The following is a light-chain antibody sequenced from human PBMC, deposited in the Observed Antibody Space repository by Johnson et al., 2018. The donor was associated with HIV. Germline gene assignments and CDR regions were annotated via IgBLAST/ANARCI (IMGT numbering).Light chain of an antibody. CDR3: GTGDSSLSAGF. CDR1: SSNIGNNY. CDR2: DNN. J-gene: IGLJ1*01. V-gene: IGLV1-51*01. Sequence: HSVLTQPPSVSAAPGQKVTISCSGSSSNIGNNYVSWYQQLPGTAPKLLIYDNNKRPSGIPDRFSGSKSGTSATLGITGLQTGDEADYYCGTGDSSLSAGFFGTGTKVTVL.